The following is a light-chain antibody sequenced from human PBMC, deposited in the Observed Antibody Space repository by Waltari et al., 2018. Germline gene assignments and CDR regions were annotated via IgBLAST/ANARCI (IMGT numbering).Light chain of an antibody. CDR1: SSDVGGYNY. CDR3: CSYAGSYTYV. J-gene: IGLJ1*01. Sequence: QSALTQPRSVSGSPGQSVTISCTGTSSDVGGYNYVSWYQQHPGKAPKLMIYDVSKWPSGVPDRFSGSKSGNTASLTMSGLQAEDEADYYCCSYAGSYTYVFGTGTKVTVL. V-gene: IGLV2-11*01. CDR2: DVS.